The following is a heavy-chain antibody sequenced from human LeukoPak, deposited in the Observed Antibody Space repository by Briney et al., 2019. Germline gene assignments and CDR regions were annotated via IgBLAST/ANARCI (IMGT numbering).Heavy chain of an antibody. CDR1: GHTFTGYY. J-gene: IGHJ6*02. CDR2: IDAYSGGT. Sequence: ASVKVSCKASGHTFTGYYIHWVRQAPGQGLEWMGWIDAYSGGTIYAQKFQGRLTMTRDTSITTAYLELTRLISDDTAVYYCAREESVATIYYYYAMDVWGQGTTVTVSS. V-gene: IGHV1-2*02. D-gene: IGHD5-24*01. CDR3: AREESVATIYYYYAMDV.